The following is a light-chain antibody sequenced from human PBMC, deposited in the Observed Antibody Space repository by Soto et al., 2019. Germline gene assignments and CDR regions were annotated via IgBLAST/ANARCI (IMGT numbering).Light chain of an antibody. J-gene: IGKJ4*01. V-gene: IGKV3-20*01. CDR3: QQYGNSPLT. Sequence: DIVMTQYPATLSVSPGARATLSCRAIQSVSSNLAWYQQKPGQAPRLLISGASTRATGIPDRFSGSGSGTDFTLTITRLEPEDSAMFYCQQYGNSPLTFGGGTKVDIK. CDR1: QSVSSN. CDR2: GAS.